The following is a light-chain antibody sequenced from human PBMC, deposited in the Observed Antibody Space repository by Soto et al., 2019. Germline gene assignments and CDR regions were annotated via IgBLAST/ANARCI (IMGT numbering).Light chain of an antibody. J-gene: IGLJ3*02. CDR3: QVWDSSSDYGV. CDR2: YDS. V-gene: IGLV3-21*04. Sequence: SYELTQPPSLSVAPGETATITCRGHNIGIGHWYQHNPGQAPVLVMSYDSDRHSGIPERFSGSNSGNTATLTVSRVEAGDEADYYCQVWDSSSDYGVFGGGTKLTVL. CDR1: NIGI.